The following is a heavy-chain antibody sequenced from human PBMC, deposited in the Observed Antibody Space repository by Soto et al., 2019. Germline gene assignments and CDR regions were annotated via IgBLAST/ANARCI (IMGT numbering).Heavy chain of an antibody. D-gene: IGHD3-10*01. J-gene: IGHJ6*02. CDR1: GFTFSSYW. CDR2: INSDGSST. V-gene: IGHV3-74*01. CDR3: ARRTWVRGAYYYYYGMYV. Sequence: GGSLRLSCAASGFTFSSYWMHWVRQAPGKGLVWVSRINSDGSSTSYADSVKGRFTISRDNAKNTLYLQMNSLRAEDTAVYYCARRTWVRGAYYYYYGMYVRGQGTTVTVSS.